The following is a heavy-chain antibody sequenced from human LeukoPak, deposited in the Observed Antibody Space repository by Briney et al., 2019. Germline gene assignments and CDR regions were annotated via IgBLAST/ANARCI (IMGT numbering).Heavy chain of an antibody. V-gene: IGHV1-46*01. J-gene: IGHJ3*02. Sequence: ASVKVSCKASGYTFTSYYMHWVRQAPGQGLEWMGIIHPSGGSTSYAQKFQGRVTMTRDASTGTVYMDMSSLRSEDTAVYYCSRAMYDEAFDNWGQGTMVTVSS. CDR3: SRAMYDEAFDN. CDR1: GYTFTSYY. D-gene: IGHD2-8*01. CDR2: IHPSGGST.